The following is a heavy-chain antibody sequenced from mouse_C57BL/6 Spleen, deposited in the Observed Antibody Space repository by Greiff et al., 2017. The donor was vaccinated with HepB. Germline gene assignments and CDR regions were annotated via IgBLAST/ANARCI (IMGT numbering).Heavy chain of an antibody. CDR2: IDPSDSYT. V-gene: IGHV1-69*01. CDR3: ARPLYYGNYGFAY. J-gene: IGHJ3*01. Sequence: QVQLQQPGAELVMPGASVKLSCKASGYTFTRYWMHWVKQRPGQGLEWIGEIDPSDSYTNYNQKFKGKSTLTVDKSSSTAYMQLSSLTSEDSAVYYCARPLYYGNYGFAYWGQGTLVTVSA. CDR1: GYTFTRYW. D-gene: IGHD2-1*01.